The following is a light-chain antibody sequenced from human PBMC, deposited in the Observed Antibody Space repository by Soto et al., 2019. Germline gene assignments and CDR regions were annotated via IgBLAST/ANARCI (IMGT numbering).Light chain of an antibody. CDR1: QSIRSW. J-gene: IGKJ4*01. CDR2: DAS. V-gene: IGKV1-33*01. Sequence: DIQMTQSPSILSASVGDIVTTTCRASQSIRSWLAWYQQKPGKAPKLLIYDASNLETGVPSRFSGSGSGTDFTFTISSLQPEDIATYYCQKYDNLPLNFGGGTKVDIK. CDR3: QKYDNLPLN.